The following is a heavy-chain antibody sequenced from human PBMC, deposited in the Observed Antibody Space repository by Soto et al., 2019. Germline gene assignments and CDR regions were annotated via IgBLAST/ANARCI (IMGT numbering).Heavy chain of an antibody. J-gene: IGHJ3*02. Sequence: QVQLVESGGGVVQPGRSLRLSCEASGFTFSNYGMHWVRQAPGKGLEWVAVISYDGSNKYYADSVKGRFTISRDNYKNTLYLQMNSLRVEETAVYYCEKQLTPQSSGWPDAFDIWCQGTMVTVSS. V-gene: IGHV3-30*18. CDR1: GFTFSNYG. CDR3: EKQLTPQSSGWPDAFDI. D-gene: IGHD6-19*01. CDR2: ISYDGSNK.